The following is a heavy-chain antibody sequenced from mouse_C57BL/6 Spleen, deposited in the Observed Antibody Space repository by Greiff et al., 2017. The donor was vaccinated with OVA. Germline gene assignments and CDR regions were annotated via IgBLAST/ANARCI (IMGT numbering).Heavy chain of an antibody. CDR2: IRNKANGYTT. V-gene: IGHV7-3*01. CDR1: GFTFTDYY. CDR3: ARPITTVVATGAMDY. D-gene: IGHD1-1*01. J-gene: IGHJ4*01. Sequence: EVQGVESGGGLVQPGGSLSLSCAASGFTFTDYYMSWVRQPPGKALEWLGFIRNKANGYTTEYSASVKGRFTISRDNSQSILYLQMNALRAEDSATYYCARPITTVVATGAMDYWGQGTSVTVSS.